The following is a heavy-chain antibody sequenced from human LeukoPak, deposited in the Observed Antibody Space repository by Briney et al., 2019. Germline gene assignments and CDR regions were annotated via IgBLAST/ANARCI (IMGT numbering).Heavy chain of an antibody. J-gene: IGHJ6*03. CDR1: GGSFSGYY. D-gene: IGHD3-9*01. CDR3: ARGELTGYYNPYYYYMDV. CDR2: INHSGST. V-gene: IGHV4-34*01. Sequence: SETLPLTCAVYGGSFSGYYWSWIRQPPGKGLEWIGEINHSGSTNYNPSLKSRVTISVDTSKNQFSLKLSSVTAEDTAVYYCARGELTGYYNPYYYYMDVWRKATTVTISS.